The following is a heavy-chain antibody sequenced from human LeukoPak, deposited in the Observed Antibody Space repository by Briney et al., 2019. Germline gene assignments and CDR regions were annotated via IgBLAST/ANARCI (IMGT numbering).Heavy chain of an antibody. CDR1: GGSITSGSYY. J-gene: IGHJ4*02. CDR3: ARGRLGDSFDY. V-gene: IGHV4-61*02. CDR2: IYTSGST. D-gene: IGHD3-16*01. Sequence: SETLSLTCIVSGGSITSGSYYWHWIRQPAGKGLEWIGRIYTSGSTNYNPSLKSRVTISVDTSKNQFSLNLSSVTAADTAVYYCARGRLGDSFDYWGQGILVTVSS.